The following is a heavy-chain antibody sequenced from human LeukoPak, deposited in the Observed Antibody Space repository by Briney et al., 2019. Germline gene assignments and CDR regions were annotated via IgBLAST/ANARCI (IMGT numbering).Heavy chain of an antibody. D-gene: IGHD3-10*01. CDR2: ISGSGGST. CDR3: ASRRITMVRGVETYGMDV. Sequence: GGSLRLSCAASGFTFSSYAMSWVRQAPGKGLEWVSAISGSGGSTYYADSVKGRFTTSRDNSKNTLYLQMNSLRAEDTAVYYCASRRITMVRGVETYGMDVWGQGTTVTVSS. J-gene: IGHJ6*02. CDR1: GFTFSSYA. V-gene: IGHV3-23*01.